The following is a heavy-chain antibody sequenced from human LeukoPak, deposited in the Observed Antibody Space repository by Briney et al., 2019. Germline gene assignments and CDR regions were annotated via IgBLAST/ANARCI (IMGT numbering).Heavy chain of an antibody. CDR3: AKTSQLGSYNWFDP. D-gene: IGHD1-1*01. CDR2: IDLSGIT. V-gene: IGHV4-34*04. Sequence: SETLSLTCAVYGASLSDYYWSWIRQPPGKGLEWIGEIDLSGITKNNPPIKGRDSISRDTSKSQYSLDLTSVTAADTAGYYCAKTSQLGSYNWFDPWGQGNQVTVSS. CDR1: GASLSDYY. J-gene: IGHJ5*02.